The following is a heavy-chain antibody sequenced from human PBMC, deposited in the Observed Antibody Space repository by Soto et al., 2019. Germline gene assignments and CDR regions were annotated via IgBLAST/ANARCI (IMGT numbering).Heavy chain of an antibody. J-gene: IGHJ6*02. Sequence: QVQLVESGGGVVQPGRSLRLSCAASGFTFSSYGMHWVRQAPGKGLEWVAVISYDGSKEFYAESVKGRFTISRDNSNNTLYLQINSLRAKDTSVYYCAKVLRLWSKDYYYSGMDVWVQGTTVTVSS. V-gene: IGHV3-30*18. CDR3: AKVLRLWSKDYYYSGMDV. D-gene: IGHD5-18*01. CDR2: ISYDGSKE. CDR1: GFTFSSYG.